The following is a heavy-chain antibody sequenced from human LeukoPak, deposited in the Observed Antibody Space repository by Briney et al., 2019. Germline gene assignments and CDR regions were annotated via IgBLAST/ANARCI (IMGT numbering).Heavy chain of an antibody. Sequence: PSGTLSLSCAVSGGSISSCGYYWSWIRQHPGKGLEWVVYVYCSGSTYYHPLLKSRVTISVDTSKNQFSLKLSSVTAADTAVYYCARVLAVAHDAFDIWGQGTMVTVSS. CDR2: VYCSGST. CDR1: GGSISSCGYY. D-gene: IGHD6-19*01. V-gene: IGHV4-31*11. CDR3: ARVLAVAHDAFDI. J-gene: IGHJ3*02.